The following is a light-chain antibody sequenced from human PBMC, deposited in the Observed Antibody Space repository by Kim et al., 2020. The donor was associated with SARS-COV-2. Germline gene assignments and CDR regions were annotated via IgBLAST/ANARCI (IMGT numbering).Light chain of an antibody. Sequence: FNSVSWFQQYPGRVPKLLTYDVSVRSSGVSGRFSASKSDNTASLTISGLQAEDEAVYYCTSYTISNAWVFGGGTKLTVL. CDR3: TSYTISNAWV. CDR1: FNS. J-gene: IGLJ3*02. V-gene: IGLV2-14*03. CDR2: DVS.